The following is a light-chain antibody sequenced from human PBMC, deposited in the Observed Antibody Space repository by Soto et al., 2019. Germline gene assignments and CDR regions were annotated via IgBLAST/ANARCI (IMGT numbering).Light chain of an antibody. CDR1: HDISNF. CDR2: AAS. CDR3: QQYNSYPVT. V-gene: IGKV1-16*02. J-gene: IGKJ5*01. Sequence: DIQMTQSPSSLSASIGDRVTITCRASHDISNFLAWFQQKPGKAPKSLISAASSLQSGVPSKFSGSGSGTDFTLTISSLQPEDSATYYCQQYNSYPVTFDQGTRLEIK.